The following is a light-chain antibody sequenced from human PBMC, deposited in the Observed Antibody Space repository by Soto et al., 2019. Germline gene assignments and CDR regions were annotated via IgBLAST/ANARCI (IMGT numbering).Light chain of an antibody. V-gene: IGKV1-5*03. J-gene: IGKJ2*01. CDR3: QQYNSYPYS. CDR1: QSISSW. Sequence: DIQMTQSPSTLSASVGDRVTITCRASQSISSWLAWYQQKPGKAPKLLIYKASTLESGVPSRFSGRGSWTEFTLTISGLQPDDFATYYCQQYNSYPYSFGQGTKLEIK. CDR2: KAS.